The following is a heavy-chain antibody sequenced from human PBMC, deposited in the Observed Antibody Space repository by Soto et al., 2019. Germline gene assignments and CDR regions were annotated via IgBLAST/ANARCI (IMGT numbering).Heavy chain of an antibody. CDR2: IHATDST. CDR3: ARALSSAAGLYFDY. D-gene: IGHD6-13*01. Sequence: QVQLQESGPGLVKPSETLSLTCTVSGDSISSYYCSWIRQPAGKGMEWIGRIHATDSTNYNPSLKSRVTMSIDTSKNQFSLKLTSLTAADTAVYYCARALSSAAGLYFDYWGQGTLVSVSS. CDR1: GDSISSYY. J-gene: IGHJ4*02. V-gene: IGHV4-4*07.